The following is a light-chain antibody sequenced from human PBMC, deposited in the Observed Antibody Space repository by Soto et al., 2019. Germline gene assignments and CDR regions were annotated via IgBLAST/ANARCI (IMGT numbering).Light chain of an antibody. Sequence: QSVLTQPPSVSASAGQKVTISCSGSSSNIGNNYVSWYQQLPGTAPKLLIYENNKQPSGIPDRFSGSKSGTSATLGITGLQTGDEADYYCGTWDSSLSSYVFGTGTKVTVL. V-gene: IGLV1-51*02. CDR1: SSNIGNNY. CDR3: GTWDSSLSSYV. CDR2: ENN. J-gene: IGLJ1*01.